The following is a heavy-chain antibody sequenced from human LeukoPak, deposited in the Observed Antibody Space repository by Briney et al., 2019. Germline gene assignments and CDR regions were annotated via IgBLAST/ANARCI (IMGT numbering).Heavy chain of an antibody. CDR3: ASSEERWLQSAGLAGAFDI. CDR1: GGTFSSYA. D-gene: IGHD5-24*01. CDR2: IIPIFGTA. V-gene: IGHV1-69*13. J-gene: IGHJ3*02. Sequence: SVKVSCKAFGGTFSSYAISWVRQAPGQGLEWMGGIIPIFGTANYAQKFQGRVTITADESTSTAYMELSSLRSEDTAVYYCASSEERWLQSAGLAGAFDIWGQGTMVTVSS.